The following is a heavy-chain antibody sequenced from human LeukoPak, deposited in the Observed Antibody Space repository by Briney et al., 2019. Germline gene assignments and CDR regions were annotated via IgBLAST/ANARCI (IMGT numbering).Heavy chain of an antibody. CDR2: MPSGGSNE. CDR1: GFSFSKYG. CDR3: ARGTYYDILTGYTYYFDY. D-gene: IGHD3-9*01. J-gene: IGHJ4*02. V-gene: IGHV3-30*02. Sequence: PGGSLRLSCETSGFSFSKYGMYWVRQAPGKGLEWVAYMPSGGSNEYYGDSVKGRFTIYRDDSKNTLYLQMNSLRAEDTAVYYCARGTYYDILTGYTYYFDYWGQGTLVTVSS.